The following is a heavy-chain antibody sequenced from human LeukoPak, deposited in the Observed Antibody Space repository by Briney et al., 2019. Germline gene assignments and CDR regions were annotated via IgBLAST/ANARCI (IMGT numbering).Heavy chain of an antibody. V-gene: IGHV4-4*07. CDR2: IYTSGST. CDR1: GGSISSYY. CDR3: ARGFIAVAAPGWFDP. Sequence: SETLSLTCTVSGGSISSYYWSWIRQPAGKGLEWIGRIYTSGSTNYNPSLKSRVTMSVDTSKNQFSLKLSSVTAADTAVYYCARGFIAVAAPGWFDPWGQGTLVTVSS. D-gene: IGHD6-19*01. J-gene: IGHJ5*02.